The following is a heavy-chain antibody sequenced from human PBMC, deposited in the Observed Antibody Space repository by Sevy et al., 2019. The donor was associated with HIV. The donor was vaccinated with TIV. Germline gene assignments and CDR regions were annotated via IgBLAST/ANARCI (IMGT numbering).Heavy chain of an antibody. CDR3: AREGIDTYYDFWSGYHNWFDP. Sequence: SETLSLTCTVSGGSVSSGSYYWSWIRQPPGKGLEWIGYIYYSGSTNYNPSLKSRVTISVDTSKNQFSLKLSSVTAADTAVYYCAREGIDTYYDFWSGYHNWFDPWGPGTLVTVSS. J-gene: IGHJ5*02. CDR2: IYYSGST. D-gene: IGHD3-3*01. CDR1: GGSVSSGSYY. V-gene: IGHV4-61*01.